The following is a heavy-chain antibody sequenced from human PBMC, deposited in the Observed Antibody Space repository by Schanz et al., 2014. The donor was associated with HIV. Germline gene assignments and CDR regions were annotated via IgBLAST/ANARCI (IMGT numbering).Heavy chain of an antibody. V-gene: IGHV4-34*01. CDR3: ARDSTMDYFDY. CDR1: GGSFSAYY. Sequence: QVQLQQWGAGLLKPSETLSLTCVVYGGSFSAYYWSWIRQPPGKGLEWIGKINHNETTNYNPSLKSRVTISVDTSSDQFSLKLSSVTAADTAVYYCARDSTMDYFDYWGQGTLVTVSS. D-gene: IGHD6-13*01. J-gene: IGHJ4*02. CDR2: INHNETT.